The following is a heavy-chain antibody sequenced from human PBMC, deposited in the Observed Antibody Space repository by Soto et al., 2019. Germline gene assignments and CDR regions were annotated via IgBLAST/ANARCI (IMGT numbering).Heavy chain of an antibody. CDR2: ISGSGGGT. V-gene: IGHV3-23*01. D-gene: IGHD6-13*01. CDR3: AKDRGYSSSPVDY. Sequence: GGSVRLSWAASGFSFSNYAMSWVRQAPGKGLEWVSAISGSGGGTYYADSVKGRFTISRDNSKNTLDLQMNNLKVEDTAVYYCAKDRGYSSSPVDYWGQGTLVTVSS. J-gene: IGHJ4*02. CDR1: GFSFSNYA.